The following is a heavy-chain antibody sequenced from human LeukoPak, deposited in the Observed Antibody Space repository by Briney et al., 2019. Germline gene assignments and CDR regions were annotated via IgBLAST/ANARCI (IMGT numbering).Heavy chain of an antibody. Sequence: GSLRLSCAASGFTFSSYSMNWVRQAPGKGLEWVSSISSSSSYIYYEDSVKCRFTISRDNAKNSLYLQMNSLRAEDTAVYYCVTAAGLGVYYFDYWGQGTLVTVSS. V-gene: IGHV3-21*01. CDR1: GFTFSSYS. D-gene: IGHD6-13*01. CDR2: ISSSSSYI. J-gene: IGHJ4*02. CDR3: VTAAGLGVYYFDY.